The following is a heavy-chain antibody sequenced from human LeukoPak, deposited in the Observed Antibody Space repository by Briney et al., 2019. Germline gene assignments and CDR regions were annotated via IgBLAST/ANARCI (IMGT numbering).Heavy chain of an antibody. CDR2: IKQDGSEK. D-gene: IGHD3-16*02. Sequence: GGSLRLSCAASGFTFSSYWMSWVRPAPGKGLEWVANIKQDGSEKYYVDSVKGRFTISRDNAKNSLYLQMNSLRAEDTAVYYCARVLRYDYVWGSYRYTDPFDYWGQGTLVTVSS. V-gene: IGHV3-7*03. CDR3: ARVLRYDYVWGSYRYTDPFDY. CDR1: GFTFSSYW. J-gene: IGHJ4*02.